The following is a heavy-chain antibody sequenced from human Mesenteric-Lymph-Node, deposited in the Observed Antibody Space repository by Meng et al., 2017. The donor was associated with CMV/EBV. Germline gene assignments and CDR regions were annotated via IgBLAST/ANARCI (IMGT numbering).Heavy chain of an antibody. J-gene: IGHJ4*02. D-gene: IGHD5-24*01. Sequence: GGSLRLSCAASGFTFSSYAMHWVRQAPGKGLEWVAVISYDGSNKYYADSVKGRFTISRDNSKNTLYLQMNSLRAEDTAVYYCARLEEMATFYWGQGTLVTVSS. CDR3: ARLEEMATFY. CDR2: ISYDGSNK. CDR1: GFTFSSYA. V-gene: IGHV3-30*14.